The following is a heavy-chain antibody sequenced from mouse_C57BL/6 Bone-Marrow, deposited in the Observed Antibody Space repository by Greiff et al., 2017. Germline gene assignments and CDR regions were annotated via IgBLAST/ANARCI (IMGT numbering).Heavy chain of an antibody. CDR2: ISSGSSTI. Sequence: EVQLKESGGGLVKPGGSLKLSCAASGFTFSDYGMHWVRQAPEKGLEWVAYISSGSSTIYYADTVKGRFTISRDNAKNTLFLQMTSLRSEDTAMYYCARLYDGYYDFDYWGQGTTLTVSS. CDR3: ARLYDGYYDFDY. V-gene: IGHV5-17*01. J-gene: IGHJ2*01. D-gene: IGHD2-3*01. CDR1: GFTFSDYG.